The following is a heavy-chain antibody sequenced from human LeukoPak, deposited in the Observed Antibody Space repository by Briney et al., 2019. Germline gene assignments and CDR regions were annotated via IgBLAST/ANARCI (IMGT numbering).Heavy chain of an antibody. J-gene: IGHJ4*02. V-gene: IGHV3-30*02. CDR1: GFTFSTYA. D-gene: IGHD3-22*01. CDR2: IQYDGGDI. CDR3: ASSGNYYDSSGYADY. Sequence: GGSLRLSCAASGFTFSTYAMHWVRQAPGKGLEWVSFIQYDGGDIYYADSVKGRFTISRDNSKNTLYLQMNSLRAEDTAVYYCASSGNYYDSSGYADYWGQGTLVTVSS.